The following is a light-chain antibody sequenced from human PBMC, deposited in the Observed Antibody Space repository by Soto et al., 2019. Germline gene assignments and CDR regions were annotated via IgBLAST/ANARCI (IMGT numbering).Light chain of an antibody. CDR2: EVS. J-gene: IGLJ1*01. CDR3: SSYTSNNNYV. Sequence: QSALTQPPSVSGSPGQSVTISCTGTGSDVGSYNRVSWYQQPPGTAPKLMIYEVSNRPSGVPDRFSGSKSGNTASLAISGLQAEDEADYYCSSYTSNNNYVFGTGTKVTVL. V-gene: IGLV2-18*02. CDR1: GSDVGSYNR.